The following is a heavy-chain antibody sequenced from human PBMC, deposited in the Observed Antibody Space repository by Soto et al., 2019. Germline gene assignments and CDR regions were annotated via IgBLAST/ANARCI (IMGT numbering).Heavy chain of an antibody. D-gene: IGHD6-13*01. V-gene: IGHV3-21*01. J-gene: IGHJ6*02. CDR1: GFTFSSYS. Sequence: EVQLVESGGGLVKPGGSLRLSCAASGFTFSSYSMNWVRQAPGKGLEWVSSISSSSSYIYYADSVKGRFTISRDNAKNSLYLQMNSLRAEDTAVYYCARDTLSSSWNHYNYYGMDVWGQGTTVTVSS. CDR3: ARDTLSSSWNHYNYYGMDV. CDR2: ISSSSSYI.